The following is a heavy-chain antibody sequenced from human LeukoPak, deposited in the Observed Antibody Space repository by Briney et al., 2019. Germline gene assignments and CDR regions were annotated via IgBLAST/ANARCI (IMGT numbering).Heavy chain of an antibody. V-gene: IGHV4-39*01. J-gene: IGHJ6*02. CDR1: GGSISSSRNF. D-gene: IGHD3-9*01. CDR2: IYYSGST. Sequence: PSETLSPTCTVSGGSISSSRNFWAWIRQPPGKGLEWIGSIYYSGSTYYNPSLKSRVTISVDTSKNQFSLKLSSVTAADTAVYYCARRSSTGYYYGMDVWGQGTTVIVSS. CDR3: ARRSSTGYYYGMDV.